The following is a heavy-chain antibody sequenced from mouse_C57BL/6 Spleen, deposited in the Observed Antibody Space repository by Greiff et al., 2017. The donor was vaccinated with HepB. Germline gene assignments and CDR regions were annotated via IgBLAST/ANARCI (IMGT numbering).Heavy chain of an antibody. D-gene: IGHD3-2*02. CDR1: GYTFTSYW. CDR3: ARKETAHAFDY. Sequence: VQLQQPGAELVKPGASVKLSCKASGYTFTSYWMHWVKQRPGQGLEWIGMIHPNSGSTNYNEKFKSKATLTVDKSSSTAYMQLSILTSEDSAVYYCARKETAHAFDYWGQGTTLTVSS. CDR2: IHPNSGST. V-gene: IGHV1-64*01. J-gene: IGHJ2*01.